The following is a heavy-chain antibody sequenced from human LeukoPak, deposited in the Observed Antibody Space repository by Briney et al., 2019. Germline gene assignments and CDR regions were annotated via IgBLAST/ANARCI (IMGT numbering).Heavy chain of an antibody. V-gene: IGHV1-69*13. J-gene: IGHJ6*02. Sequence: SVTVSCKASGGTFSSYAISWVRQAPGQGLEWMGGIIPIFGTANYAQKFQGRVTITADESTSTAYMELSSLRSEDTAVYYCARSKLERYYYYGMDVWGQGTTVTVSS. CDR1: GGTFSSYA. CDR2: IIPIFGTA. D-gene: IGHD1-1*01. CDR3: ARSKLERYYYYGMDV.